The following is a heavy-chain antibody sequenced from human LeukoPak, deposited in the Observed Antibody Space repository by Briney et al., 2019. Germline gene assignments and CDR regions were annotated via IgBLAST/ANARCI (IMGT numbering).Heavy chain of an antibody. CDR1: RFTFSNFA. J-gene: IGHJ6*02. Sequence: GGSLRLSCAASRFTFSNFAMTWVRQSPGKGLEWVSAIDGSGGGTYYADSVKGRFAISRDNSMNTLYLQMSSLRAEDTAVYYCAKPSRAGSTHRYFYGMDVWGQGTTVTVSS. CDR3: AKPSRAGSTHRYFYGMDV. D-gene: IGHD1-1*01. V-gene: IGHV3-23*01. CDR2: IDGSGGGT.